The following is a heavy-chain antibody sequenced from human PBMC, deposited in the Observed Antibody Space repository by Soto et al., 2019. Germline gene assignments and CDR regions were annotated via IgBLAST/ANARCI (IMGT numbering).Heavy chain of an antibody. CDR3: ARGPKTYGDYGEYSNY. J-gene: IGHJ4*02. CDR2: INPNIGDT. D-gene: IGHD4-17*01. Sequence: ASVKGSCKASGYTFNAFYIHFIRQAPGQGLEWMGWINPNIGDTDYAQRFTGRVTLTRDTSIRTAYMELTRLTSDDTAVYYCARGPKTYGDYGEYSNYCGQGTLVTV. CDR1: GYTFNAFY. V-gene: IGHV1-2*02.